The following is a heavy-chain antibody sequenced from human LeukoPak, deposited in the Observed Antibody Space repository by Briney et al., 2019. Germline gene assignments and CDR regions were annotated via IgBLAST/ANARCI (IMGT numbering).Heavy chain of an antibody. CDR1: GGSFSGYY. J-gene: IGHJ4*02. D-gene: IGHD6-19*01. CDR3: ARAPLDSSGWYPEGLDY. CDR2: INHSGST. V-gene: IGHV4-34*01. Sequence: SETLSLTCAVYGGSFSGYYWSWIRQPPGKGLEWIGEINHSGSTNYNPSLKSRVTISVDTSKNQFSLKLSSVTAADTAVYCCARAPLDSSGWYPEGLDYWGQGTLVTVSS.